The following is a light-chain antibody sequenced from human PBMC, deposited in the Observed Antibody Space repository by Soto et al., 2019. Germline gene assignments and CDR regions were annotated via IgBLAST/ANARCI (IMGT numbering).Light chain of an antibody. J-gene: IGKJ5*01. CDR3: QQYGNPPIT. CDR2: GAS. V-gene: IGKV3-20*01. CDR1: QSVSSNY. Sequence: EIVLTQSPGTLSLSPGERATLSSRASQSVSSNYLAWYQQKPGQAPRLLIYGASNRATGIPDRFSGSGSGTDFTLTISRLEPGDFAVFYCQQYGNPPITFGQGTRLEIK.